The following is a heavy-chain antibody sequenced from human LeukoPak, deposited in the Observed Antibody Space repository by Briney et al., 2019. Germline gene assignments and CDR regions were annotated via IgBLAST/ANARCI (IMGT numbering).Heavy chain of an antibody. CDR1: GGSIRSRSYY. CDR2: IYYTGST. Sequence: SETLSLTCIVSGGSIRSRSYYWGWIRQPPGKGLEWIGSIYYTGSTYYNPSLKSRVTISVDTSKNQFSLKLSSVTAADTAVYYCARDRSTVTTWVDYWGQGTLVTVSS. J-gene: IGHJ4*02. CDR3: ARDRSTVTTWVDY. V-gene: IGHV4-39*07. D-gene: IGHD4-17*01.